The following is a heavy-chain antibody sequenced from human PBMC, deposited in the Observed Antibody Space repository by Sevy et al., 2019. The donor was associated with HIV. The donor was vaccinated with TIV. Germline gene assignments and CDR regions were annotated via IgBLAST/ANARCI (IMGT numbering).Heavy chain of an antibody. CDR2: INSDGSST. CDR1: GFTFSSYW. J-gene: IGHJ5*02. Sequence: GGSLRLSCAASGFTFSSYWMHWVRQAPGKGLVWVSRINSDGSSTSYADSVKGRFTISRDNAKNTLYLQMNSLRAEDTAVYYCARDEERPTYCGGYCYSGWFDPWGQGTLVTVSS. CDR3: ARDEERPTYCGGYCYSGWFDP. D-gene: IGHD2-21*02. V-gene: IGHV3-74*01.